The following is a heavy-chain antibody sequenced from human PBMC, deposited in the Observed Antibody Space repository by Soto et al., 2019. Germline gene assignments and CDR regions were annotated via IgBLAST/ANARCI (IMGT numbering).Heavy chain of an antibody. J-gene: IGHJ4*02. Sequence: SETLSLTCTVSGDSISSGDYYWSWIRQPPGKGLEWIGYIYHSGSTYYNPSLKSRVTISVDRSKNQFSLKLTSVTAADTAVYYCARGAVVNFDSWGQGTLVTVSS. CDR2: IYHSGST. CDR3: ARGAVVNFDS. V-gene: IGHV4-30-2*01. CDR1: GDSISSGDYY. D-gene: IGHD3-22*01.